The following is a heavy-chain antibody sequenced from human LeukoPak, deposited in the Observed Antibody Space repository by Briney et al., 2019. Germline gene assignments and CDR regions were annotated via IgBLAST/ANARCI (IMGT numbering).Heavy chain of an antibody. CDR3: AGGDYVRYYYGMDV. Sequence: ASVKVSCKASGYTFTSYAMHWVRQAPGQRLEWMGWINAGNGNTKYSQKFQGRVTITRDTSASTAYMELSSLRSEDTAVYYCAGGDYVRYYYGMDVWGKGPRSPSPQ. CDR2: INAGNGNT. CDR1: GYTFTSYA. J-gene: IGHJ6*01. V-gene: IGHV1-3*01. D-gene: IGHD4-17*01.